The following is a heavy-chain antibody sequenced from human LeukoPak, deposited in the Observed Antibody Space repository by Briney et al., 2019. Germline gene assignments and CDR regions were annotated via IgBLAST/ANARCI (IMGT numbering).Heavy chain of an antibody. CDR3: ARVRWESAHDAFDI. D-gene: IGHD4-23*01. V-gene: IGHV3-21*01. CDR1: GSTFSNYS. Sequence: GGSLRLSCAAPGSTFSNYSMNWVRQAPGKGLEWVSSISSSSSYIYYADSVKGRFTISRDNAKNSLYLQMNSLRAEDTAVYYCARVRWESAHDAFDIWGQGTMVTVSS. CDR2: ISSSSSYI. J-gene: IGHJ3*02.